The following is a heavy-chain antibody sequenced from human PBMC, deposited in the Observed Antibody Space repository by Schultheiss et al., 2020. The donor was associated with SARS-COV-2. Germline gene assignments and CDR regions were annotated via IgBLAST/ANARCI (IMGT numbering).Heavy chain of an antibody. Sequence: GGSLRLSCAASGLTFSNAWMSWVRQAPGKGLEWVGRIKSKTDGGTTDYAAPVKGRFTISRDDSKNTLYLQMNSLKTEDTAVYYCTTAGALYYYDSSGYRSTDYWGQGTLVTVSS. J-gene: IGHJ4*02. CDR3: TTAGALYYYDSSGYRSTDY. V-gene: IGHV3-15*01. D-gene: IGHD3-22*01. CDR1: GLTFSNAW. CDR2: IKSKTDGGTT.